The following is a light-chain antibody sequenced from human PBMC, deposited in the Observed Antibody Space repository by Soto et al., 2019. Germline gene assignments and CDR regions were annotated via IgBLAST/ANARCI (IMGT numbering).Light chain of an antibody. CDR2: DVN. CDR3: CSYPDNYTLYV. CDR1: SSDVGADDF. J-gene: IGLJ1*01. V-gene: IGLV2-11*01. Sequence: QSVLTQPRSVSGSPGQSVTVSCTGTSSDVGADDFVSWYQQHPGKAPKLVIFDVNKRPSGVPDRFSGSRSGNTASLSISGLRAEDEADYYCCSYPDNYTLYVSGTGTKVTVL.